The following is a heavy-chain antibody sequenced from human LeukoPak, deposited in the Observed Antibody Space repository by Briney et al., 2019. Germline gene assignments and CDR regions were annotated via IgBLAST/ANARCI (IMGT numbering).Heavy chain of an antibody. CDR3: ARAYSSYNC. J-gene: IGHJ4*02. Sequence: GGSLRLSCAASGFTFSSYAMSWVRQAPGKGLEWVSSIIGSGDKTYYADSVKGRFTISRDNSKNTLHLQMNSLRAEDTAVYYCARAYSSYNCWGEGTLVTVSS. V-gene: IGHV3-23*01. CDR2: IIGSGDKT. D-gene: IGHD5-12*01. CDR1: GFTFSSYA.